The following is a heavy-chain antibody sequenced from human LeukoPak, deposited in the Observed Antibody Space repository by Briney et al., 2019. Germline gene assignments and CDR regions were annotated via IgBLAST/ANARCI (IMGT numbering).Heavy chain of an antibody. D-gene: IGHD3-22*01. CDR3: ARVVQSTDSSGFYLPEYFQH. CDR2: IYHSGST. V-gene: IGHV4-38-2*02. CDR1: GYSISSGYH. Sequence: SETLSLTCTVSGYSISSGYHWGWIRQPPGKGLEWIGSIYHSGSTYYDPSLKSRVTISVDTSKNQFSLKLSSVTAADTAVYYCARVVQSTDSSGFYLPEYFQHWGQGTLVTVSS. J-gene: IGHJ1*01.